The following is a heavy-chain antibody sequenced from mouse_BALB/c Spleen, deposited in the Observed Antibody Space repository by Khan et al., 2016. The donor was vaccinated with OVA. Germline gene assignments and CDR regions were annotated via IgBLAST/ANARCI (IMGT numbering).Heavy chain of an antibody. D-gene: IGHD1-1*01. CDR3: TNHGSSSAWFAY. Sequence: QVQLQQSGAELAKPGASVKLSCKASGYTFTSYWMHWVKQRSGQGMVWIGYINPSTGYSEYNQKFKDKATLTADKSSSTAYMQLRSLTSDDSAVYYGTNHGSSSAWFAYWGQGTLVTVSA. CDR2: INPSTGYS. V-gene: IGHV1-7*01. CDR1: GYTFTSYW. J-gene: IGHJ3*01.